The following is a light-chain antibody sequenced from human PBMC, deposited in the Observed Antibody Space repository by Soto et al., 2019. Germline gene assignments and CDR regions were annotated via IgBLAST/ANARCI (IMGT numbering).Light chain of an antibody. J-gene: IGKJ5*01. Sequence: DIVLTQSPGTLSLSPGERASLSCRASQSVSSSHLAWYQQKPGQAPRLLIYGASSRATGIPARFSGSGSGTDFTLTISSLEPEDFAVYYCQQRSSWPITFGQGTRLEIK. CDR3: QQRSSWPIT. V-gene: IGKV3D-20*02. CDR2: GAS. CDR1: QSVSSSH.